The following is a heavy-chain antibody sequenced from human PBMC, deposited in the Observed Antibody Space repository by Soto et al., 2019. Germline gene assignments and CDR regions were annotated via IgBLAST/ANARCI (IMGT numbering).Heavy chain of an antibody. V-gene: IGHV4-61*01. CDR3: ARGVNFFDSSGSDGDY. CDR1: GGSVSNSSHY. CDR2: VYYTGST. D-gene: IGHD3-22*01. J-gene: IGHJ4*02. Sequence: SETLSLTCTVSGGSVSNSSHYWTWIRQPPGKGLEWIGYVYYTGSTNYNPSLHSRVTISVDTSKNQFSLTLSSVTAEDTAVYYCARGVNFFDSSGSDGDYWGQGTLVTVSS.